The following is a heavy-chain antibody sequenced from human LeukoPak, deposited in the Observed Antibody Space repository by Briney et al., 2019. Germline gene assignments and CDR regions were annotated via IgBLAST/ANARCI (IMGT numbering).Heavy chain of an antibody. CDR1: GGTFSSYT. V-gene: IGHV1-69*04. D-gene: IGHD2-2*01. CDR2: IIPILGIA. CDR3: ARDPLLGYCSSTSCYPPSYYFDY. J-gene: IGHJ4*02. Sequence: GASVKVSCKASGGTFSSYTISWVRQAPGQGLEWMGRIIPILGIANYAQKFQGRVTITADKSTSTAYMELSSLRSEDTAVYYCARDPLLGYCSSTSCYPPSYYFDYWGQGTLVTVSS.